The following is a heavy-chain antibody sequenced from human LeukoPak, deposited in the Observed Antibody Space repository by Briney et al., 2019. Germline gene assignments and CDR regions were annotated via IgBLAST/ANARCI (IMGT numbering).Heavy chain of an antibody. D-gene: IGHD4-17*01. CDR2: ISGGGETT. V-gene: IGHV3-23*01. CDR3: ARDYADYVGYFFFDY. J-gene: IGHJ4*02. CDR1: GFTFNNYA. Sequence: GGSLRLSCAASGFTFNNYAMNWVRQAPGKGLEWGSSISGGGETTYYADSAKGRFTISRDISQNTLYLQMNSLRAEDTAVYYCARDYADYVGYFFFDYWGQGTLVTVSS.